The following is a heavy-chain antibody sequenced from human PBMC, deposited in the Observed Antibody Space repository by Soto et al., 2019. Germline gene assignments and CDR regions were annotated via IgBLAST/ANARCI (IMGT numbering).Heavy chain of an antibody. CDR2: IIPIFGTA. CDR1: GYTFTGYY. V-gene: IGHV1-69*13. CDR3: ARVKIGSSGYQEYYFDY. D-gene: IGHD3-22*01. Sequence: SVKVSCKASGYTFTGYYVNWVRQAPGQGLEWMGGIIPIFGTANYAQKFQGRVTITADESTSTAYMELSSLRSEDTAVYYCARVKIGSSGYQEYYFDYWGQGTLVTVSS. J-gene: IGHJ4*02.